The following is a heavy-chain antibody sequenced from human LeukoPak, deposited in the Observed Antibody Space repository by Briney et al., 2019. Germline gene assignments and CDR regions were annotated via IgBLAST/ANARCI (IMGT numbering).Heavy chain of an antibody. CDR2: ISAYNGNT. Sequence: ASVKVSCKASGYTFTSYGITWVRQAPGQGLEWMGWISAYNGNTNYAQKLQGRVTMTTDTSTSTAYMELRGLRSDDTAVYYCARDHAGYCSSTSCYPNWGQGTLVTVSS. D-gene: IGHD2-2*01. V-gene: IGHV1-18*01. CDR3: ARDHAGYCSSTSCYPN. J-gene: IGHJ4*02. CDR1: GYTFTSYG.